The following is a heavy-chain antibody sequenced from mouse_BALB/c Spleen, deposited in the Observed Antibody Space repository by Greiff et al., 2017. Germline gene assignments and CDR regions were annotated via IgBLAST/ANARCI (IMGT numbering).Heavy chain of an antibody. CDR2: ISDGGSYT. J-gene: IGHJ3*01. CDR3: ARAYYRYDSWFAY. Sequence: EVHLVESGGGLVKPGGSLKLSCAASGFTFSDYYMYWVRQTPEKRLEWVATISDGGSYTYYPDSVKGRFTISRDNAKNNLYLQMSSLKSEDTAMYYCARAYYRYDSWFAYWGQGTLVTVSA. CDR1: GFTFSDYY. V-gene: IGHV5-4*02. D-gene: IGHD2-14*01.